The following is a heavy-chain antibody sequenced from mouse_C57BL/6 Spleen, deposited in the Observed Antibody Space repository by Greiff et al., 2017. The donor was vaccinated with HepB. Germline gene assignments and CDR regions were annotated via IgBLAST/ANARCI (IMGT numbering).Heavy chain of an antibody. D-gene: IGHD1-1*01. CDR1: GFNIKNTY. CDR3: ARPDYYGSSYGWFAY. CDR2: IDPANGNT. V-gene: IGHV14-3*01. J-gene: IGHJ3*01. Sequence: VQLKQSVAELVRPGASVKLSCTASGFNIKNTYMHWVKQRPEQGLEWIGRIDPANGNTKYAPKFQGKATITADTSSNTAYLQLSSLTSEDTAIYYCARPDYYGSSYGWFAYWGQGTLVTVSA.